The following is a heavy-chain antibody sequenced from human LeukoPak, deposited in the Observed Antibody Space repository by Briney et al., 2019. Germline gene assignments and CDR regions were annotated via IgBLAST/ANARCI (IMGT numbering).Heavy chain of an antibody. J-gene: IGHJ5*02. CDR3: VKAPTVAGSYGWFDP. V-gene: IGHV4-30-4*08. CDR1: GGSITSGNNY. CDR2: IYSGGRT. Sequence: SSETLSLTCTVSGGSITSGNNYWNWIRQSPGKGLEWIGFIYSGGRTNYNPFLRSRVVISADTSKNQISLRVDSMTAADTAVYYCVKAPTVAGSYGWFDPWGQGTLVTASS. D-gene: IGHD6-19*01.